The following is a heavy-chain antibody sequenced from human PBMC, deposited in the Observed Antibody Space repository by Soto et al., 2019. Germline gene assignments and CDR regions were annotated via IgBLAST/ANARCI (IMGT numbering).Heavy chain of an antibody. Sequence: ASVKVSCKASGYTFTGYYMHWVRQAPGQGLEWMGWINPNSGGTNYAQKFQVWVTMTRDTSISTAYMELSRLRSDDTAVYYCARGGSITWDYYYMDVWGKGTTVTVSS. D-gene: IGHD1-20*01. CDR1: GYTFTGYY. J-gene: IGHJ6*03. V-gene: IGHV1-2*04. CDR2: INPNSGGT. CDR3: ARGGSITWDYYYMDV.